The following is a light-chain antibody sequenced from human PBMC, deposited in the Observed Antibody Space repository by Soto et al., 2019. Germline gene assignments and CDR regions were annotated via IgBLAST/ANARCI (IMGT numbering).Light chain of an antibody. CDR3: MPGISFT. J-gene: IGKJ1*01. V-gene: IGKV2-30*01. CDR1: QSLVYSDGNIY. Sequence: VVTQSPLSLPVTLGQPASISCRSSQSLVYSDGNIYLNWFHQRPGQSPRRLIYKASNRDSGVPDRFSGSGSGTDFTLCISRVEADNAGVYYFMPGISFTFGQGTKVDIK. CDR2: KAS.